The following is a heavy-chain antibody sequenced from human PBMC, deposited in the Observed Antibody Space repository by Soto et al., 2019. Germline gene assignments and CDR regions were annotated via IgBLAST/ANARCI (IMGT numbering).Heavy chain of an antibody. CDR1: GFSFSSYW. Sequence: GGSLRLSCADSGFSFSSYWMSWVRQAPGKGLEWVANIKQDETEKYYVDSVKGRFAISRDNGKNTLYLQMNSLRAEDTAVYYCARVRTENYYGMDVWGQGTTVTVSS. J-gene: IGHJ6*02. CDR2: IKQDETEK. CDR3: ARVRTENYYGMDV. V-gene: IGHV3-7*05.